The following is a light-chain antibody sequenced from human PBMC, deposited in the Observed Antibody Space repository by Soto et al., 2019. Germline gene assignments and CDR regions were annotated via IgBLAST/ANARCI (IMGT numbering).Light chain of an antibody. CDR3: QQYGSSGT. Sequence: EIVLTQSPGTLSLSPGERPTLSVRASQSVSNNYLAWYQPKPGQAPXXLIYGASNTATGIPDMFSGSGSGTDFTLTISRLEPEDFAVDYCQQYGSSGTFGQGTKVDIK. J-gene: IGKJ1*01. CDR1: QSVSNNY. CDR2: GAS. V-gene: IGKV3-20*01.